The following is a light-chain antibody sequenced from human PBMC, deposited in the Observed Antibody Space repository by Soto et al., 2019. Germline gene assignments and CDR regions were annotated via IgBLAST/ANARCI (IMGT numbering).Light chain of an antibody. CDR2: EGS. CDR1: SSDVGTYNL. V-gene: IGLV2-23*01. J-gene: IGLJ1*01. Sequence: QSALTQPASVSGSPGQSITISCTGTSSDVGTYNLVSWYQHHPGKAPKLMIYEGSKRPSGVSNRFSGSKSGNTASLTISGRQAEDEADYYCCSYAGSSTYGFGTGTKLTVL. CDR3: CSYAGSSTYG.